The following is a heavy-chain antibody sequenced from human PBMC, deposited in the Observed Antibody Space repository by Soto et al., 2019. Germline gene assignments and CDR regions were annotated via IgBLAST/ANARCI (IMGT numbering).Heavy chain of an antibody. Sequence: LGESLKISCKGSGYNFNTYWIDWVRQMPGKGLEWMGRIYPGDSDTRYSPSFQGQVIISVDKSNNTAYLQWSSLKASDTAIYFCARRLQRTAVTSNWFDPWGQGTLLTVSS. CDR1: GYNFNTYW. V-gene: IGHV5-51*01. CDR2: IYPGDSDT. J-gene: IGHJ5*02. CDR3: ARRLQRTAVTSNWFDP. D-gene: IGHD4-17*01.